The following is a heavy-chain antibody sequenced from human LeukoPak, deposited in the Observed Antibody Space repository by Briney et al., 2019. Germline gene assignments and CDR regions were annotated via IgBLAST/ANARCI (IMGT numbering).Heavy chain of an antibody. CDR3: ARIIYYYDSSGYDY. D-gene: IGHD3-22*01. Sequence: PGGSLRLSCAASGFTFSSYWMSWVRQAPGKGLEWVANIKQDGSEKYYVDSVKGRFTISRDNAKNSLYLQMNSLRAEDTAVYYCARIIYYYDSSGYDYWGQGTLVTVSS. CDR2: IKQDGSEK. J-gene: IGHJ4*02. CDR1: GFTFSSYW. V-gene: IGHV3-7*01.